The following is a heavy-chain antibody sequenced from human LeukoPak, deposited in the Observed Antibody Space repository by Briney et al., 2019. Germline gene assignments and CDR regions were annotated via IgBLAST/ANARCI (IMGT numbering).Heavy chain of an antibody. CDR3: ARGRQWLVLGHSEAFDI. J-gene: IGHJ3*02. CDR1: GYTFTSYD. CDR2: TDPSGGST. D-gene: IGHD6-19*01. Sequence: ASVKVSCKASGYTFTSYDINWVRQATGQGLEWMGITDPSGGSTSYAQKFQGRVTMTRDTSTSTVYMELSSLRSEDTAVYYCARGRQWLVLGHSEAFDIWGQGTMVTVSS. V-gene: IGHV1-46*01.